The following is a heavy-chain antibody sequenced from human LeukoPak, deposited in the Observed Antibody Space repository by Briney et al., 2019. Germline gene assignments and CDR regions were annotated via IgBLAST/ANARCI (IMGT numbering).Heavy chain of an antibody. J-gene: IGHJ6*03. Sequence: ASVKVSCKASGYTITSYGISWERQAPGQGLEWMGWISAYIGNTNYAQKLQGRVTMTTDTSTSTAYMVLRSRRSDDTAVYYCARVDYGDYGVYYYYMDVWGKGTTVTISS. CDR3: ARVDYGDYGVYYYYMDV. V-gene: IGHV1-18*01. D-gene: IGHD4-17*01. CDR1: GYTITSYG. CDR2: ISAYIGNT.